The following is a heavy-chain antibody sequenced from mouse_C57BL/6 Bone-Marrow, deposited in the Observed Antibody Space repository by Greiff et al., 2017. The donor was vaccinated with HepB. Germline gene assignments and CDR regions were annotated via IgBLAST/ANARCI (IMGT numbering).Heavy chain of an antibody. J-gene: IGHJ1*03. CDR2: ISYSGST. CDR3: ARYRDSYWYFDV. V-gene: IGHV3-8*01. Sequence: DVKLVESGPGLAKPSQTLSLTCSVTGYSITSDYWNWIRKFPGNKLEYMGYISYSGSTYYYPSLKSRISIIRDTSKNQYYLQLNSVTTEDTATYYCARYRDSYWYFDVWGTGTTVTVSS. D-gene: IGHD3-3*01. CDR1: GYSITSDY.